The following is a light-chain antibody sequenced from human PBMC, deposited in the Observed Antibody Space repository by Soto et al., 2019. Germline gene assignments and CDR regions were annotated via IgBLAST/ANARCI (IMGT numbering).Light chain of an antibody. V-gene: IGKV3-15*01. CDR1: QSVSSN. CDR2: GAS. CDR3: QQYNNWPYT. J-gene: IGKJ2*01. Sequence: EVVMTQSPATLSVSPGERAALSCRASQSVSSNFAWHQQKPGQPPRLLIYGASTRATGIPARFSGSGSGTEFTLTISSLQSEDFAVYYCQQYNNWPYTFGQGTKLEIK.